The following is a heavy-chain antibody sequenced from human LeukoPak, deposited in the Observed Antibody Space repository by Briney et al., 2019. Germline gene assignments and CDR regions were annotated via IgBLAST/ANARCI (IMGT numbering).Heavy chain of an antibody. CDR2: IWYDGSNK. D-gene: IGHD2-2*01. CDR1: GFTFSTYG. J-gene: IGHJ4*02. Sequence: GGYLRLSCAASGFTFSTYGMHWVRQAPGKGLEWVAVIWYDGSNKYYADSVKGRFTISRDNCKNTLYLQMNSLRVEDTAVYYCASRSPACDYWGQGTLVTVSS. CDR3: ASRSPACDY. V-gene: IGHV3-33*01.